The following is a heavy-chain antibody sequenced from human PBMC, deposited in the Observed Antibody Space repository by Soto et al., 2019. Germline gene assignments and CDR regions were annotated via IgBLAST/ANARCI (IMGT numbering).Heavy chain of an antibody. V-gene: IGHV3-74*01. CDR2: ISPDGSST. D-gene: IGHD6-13*01. CDR3: VRGTSAWYGSDY. Sequence: EVQLVESGGGLVQPGGSLRLSCEASGFTFSNHWIHWVRQPPGKGLLWVSRISPDGSSTNYAGSVEGRFTVSRDNARNTLFLQMNSLRDDDTAEYYCVRGTSAWYGSDYWGQGTLVTVSS. CDR1: GFTFSNHW. J-gene: IGHJ4*02.